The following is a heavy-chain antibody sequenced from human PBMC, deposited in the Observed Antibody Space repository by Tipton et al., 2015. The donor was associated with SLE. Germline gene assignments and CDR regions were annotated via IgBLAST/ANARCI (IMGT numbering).Heavy chain of an antibody. V-gene: IGHV4-59*12. CDR2: LYYSLSP. Sequence: GLVKPSETLSLYCTVSDGSIRNYFWTWIRQPPGKPLEWIGHLYYSLSPTYNPSLKSRVTISVDTAKNQFSLKLSSVTAADTATYYCARGGLFWSPSLVAANYFDSWGQGTPVTVSS. CDR1: DGSIRNYF. J-gene: IGHJ4*02. D-gene: IGHD3-3*01. CDR3: ARGGLFWSPSLVAANYFDS.